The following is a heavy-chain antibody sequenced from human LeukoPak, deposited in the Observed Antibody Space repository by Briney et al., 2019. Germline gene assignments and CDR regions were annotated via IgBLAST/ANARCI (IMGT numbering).Heavy chain of an antibody. CDR3: AGLVGRYSSGLYYYYFDY. CDR1: GDSINSLDL. J-gene: IGHJ4*02. Sequence: PSGTLSLTCTVSGDSINSLDLWSWVRQPPGKGLEWIGEMYLSGTTHSNPSVKSRVTISIDKSKNQFFLNLSSVTAADTAVYYCAGLVGRYSSGLYYYYFDYWGQGTLVTVSS. D-gene: IGHD3-22*01. CDR2: MYLSGTT. V-gene: IGHV4-4*02.